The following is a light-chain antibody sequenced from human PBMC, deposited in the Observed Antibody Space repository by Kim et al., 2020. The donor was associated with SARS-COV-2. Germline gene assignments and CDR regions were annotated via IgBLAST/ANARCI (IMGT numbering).Light chain of an antibody. V-gene: IGLV1-47*01. CDR3: AVWAQSLSGVV. J-gene: IGLJ3*02. CDR2: RNC. Sequence: GQRVTIPCSGTSANIASDYLYWIHQLPGTAPNLFIYRNCQRPSGVPDRFSGSISGPSASPAIRAPRLEAEAEDYCAVWAQSLSGVVFGGGTKLTVL. CDR1: SANIASDY.